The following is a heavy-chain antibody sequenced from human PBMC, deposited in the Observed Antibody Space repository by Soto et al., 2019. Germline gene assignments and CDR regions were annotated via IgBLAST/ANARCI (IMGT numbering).Heavy chain of an antibody. D-gene: IGHD3-10*01. CDR3: ARDRTMIRGIIYYGMDV. J-gene: IGHJ6*02. CDR2: ITGGNT. CDR1: GFTFGTYG. Sequence: EVQLLESGGGLIQPGGSLRLSCEASGFTFGTYGMGWVRQAPGKGLEWVSTITGGNTYYAASVRGRFTISRDNSKSTLYLQVNSLRAEDTAVYYCARDRTMIRGIIYYGMDVWGQGTTVTVSS. V-gene: IGHV3-23*01.